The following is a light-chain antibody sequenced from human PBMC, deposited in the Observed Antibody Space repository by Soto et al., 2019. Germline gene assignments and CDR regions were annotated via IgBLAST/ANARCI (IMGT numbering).Light chain of an antibody. CDR1: QSISSY. J-gene: IGKJ2*01. CDR3: QQRYSTPYT. CDR2: AAS. Sequence: DIQMTQSPSSLSASVGDRVTITCRASQSISSYLNWYQQKPGKAPKLLIYAASSLQSGVPSRFSGSGSGTDFTLTISILQPEDFATYYCQQRYSTPYTFGQGTKLEIK. V-gene: IGKV1-39*01.